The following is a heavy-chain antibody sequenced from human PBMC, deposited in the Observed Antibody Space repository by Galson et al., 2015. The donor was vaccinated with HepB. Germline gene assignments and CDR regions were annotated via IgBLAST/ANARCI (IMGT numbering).Heavy chain of an antibody. V-gene: IGHV3-21*01. Sequence: SLRLSCAASGITFSTYSMHWVRQAPGKGLEWVSSISSSSSYIYYADSVKGRFTISRDNAKRSLYLQMNSLRAEDTAVYFCASVEITLGRGGLRTRSYFGYWGQGTLVTVSS. CDR2: ISSSSSYI. J-gene: IGHJ4*02. D-gene: IGHD3-10*01. CDR1: GITFSTYS. CDR3: ASVEITLGRGGLRTRSYFGY.